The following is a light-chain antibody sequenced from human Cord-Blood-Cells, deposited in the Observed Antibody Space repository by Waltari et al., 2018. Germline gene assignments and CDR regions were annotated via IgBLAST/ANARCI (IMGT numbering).Light chain of an antibody. CDR3: QAWDSSPVV. J-gene: IGLJ2*01. Sequence: SYELTQPPSVSVSPEQTASITCSGDKLGDKYACWYQQKPGQSPVLVIYQDSKRPSGNPERFSGSNSGNTATLTISGTQAMDEADYYCQAWDSSPVVFGGGTKLTVL. CDR1: KLGDKY. CDR2: QDS. V-gene: IGLV3-1*01.